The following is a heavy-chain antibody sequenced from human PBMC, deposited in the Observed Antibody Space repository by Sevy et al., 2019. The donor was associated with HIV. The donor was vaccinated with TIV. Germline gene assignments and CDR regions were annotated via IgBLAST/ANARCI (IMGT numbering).Heavy chain of an antibody. D-gene: IGHD2-21*02. Sequence: GGSLRLSCAASRFTFTNFAIHWVRQAPGRGLEWVAVTSSDGANEYYADSVKGRFTISRDNSMNTVYLLINSLRREDTAVYFCARGRVTSHYFESWGLGALVTVSS. CDR3: ARGRVTSHYFES. V-gene: IGHV3-30-3*01. CDR2: TSSDGANE. CDR1: RFTFTNFA. J-gene: IGHJ4*02.